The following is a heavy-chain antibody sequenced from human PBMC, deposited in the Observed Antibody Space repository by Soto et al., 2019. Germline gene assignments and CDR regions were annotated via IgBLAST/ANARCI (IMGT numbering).Heavy chain of an antibody. CDR2: IYYSGIT. CDR1: GCSIGSSSYF. J-gene: IGHJ6*02. D-gene: IGHD6-6*01. V-gene: IGHV4-39*01. Sequence: XETLSLTCTVAGCSIGSSSYFWGWIRQPPGKGLEWIGNIYYSGITYYNPSLKSRVSISVDTSKNQVSLKLSSVTAADTAVFYCARIPARYSTSSPWGYYFYGMDVWGQGTTVTVSS. CDR3: ARIPARYSTSSPWGYYFYGMDV.